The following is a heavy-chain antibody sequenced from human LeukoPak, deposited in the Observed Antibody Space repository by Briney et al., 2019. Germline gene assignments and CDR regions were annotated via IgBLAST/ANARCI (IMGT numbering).Heavy chain of an antibody. Sequence: GGSLRLSCAASGFTFSDYYMSWIRQAPGKGLEWVSYFSSSGSTIYYADSVKGRFTISRDNAKNSLYLQMNSLRAEDTAVYYCARDPTGGPYGDLLDYWGQGTLVTVSS. J-gene: IGHJ4*02. D-gene: IGHD4-17*01. V-gene: IGHV3-11*01. CDR1: GFTFSDYY. CDR3: ARDPTGGPYGDLLDY. CDR2: FSSSGSTI.